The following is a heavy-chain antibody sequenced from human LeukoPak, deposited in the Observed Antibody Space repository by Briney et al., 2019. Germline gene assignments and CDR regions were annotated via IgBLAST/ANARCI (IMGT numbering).Heavy chain of an antibody. CDR2: ISAYNGNT. CDR1: GYTFTSYG. Sequence: ASVKVSCKASGYTFTSYGISWVRQAPGQGLEWMGWISAYNGNTNYAQKLQGRVTMTIDTSTSTAYMELRSLRSDDTAVYYRARESGDYGLYYFDYWGQGTLVTVSS. D-gene: IGHD4-17*01. CDR3: ARESGDYGLYYFDY. J-gene: IGHJ4*02. V-gene: IGHV1-18*01.